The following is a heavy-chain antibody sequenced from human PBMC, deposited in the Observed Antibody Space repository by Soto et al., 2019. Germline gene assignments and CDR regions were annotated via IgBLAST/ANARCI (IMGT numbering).Heavy chain of an antibody. CDR3: ARGIRWSGAGFYGMDYFAS. Sequence: QVQLVQSGAEVKSPGASVKVSCKASGYDFIGHSMHWVRQAPGLGPEWVGWVAVVNGDTKYSEALQGRVTLTRDKSANTGYMWLASLRSEGTAVYYCARGIRWSGAGFYGMDYFASWGQGTLVNVSS. J-gene: IGHJ4*02. CDR2: VAVVNGDT. CDR1: GYDFIGHS. D-gene: IGHD4-17*01. V-gene: IGHV1-3*01.